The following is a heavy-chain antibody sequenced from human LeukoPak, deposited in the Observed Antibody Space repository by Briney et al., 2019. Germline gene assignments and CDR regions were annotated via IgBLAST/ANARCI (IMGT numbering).Heavy chain of an antibody. J-gene: IGHJ5*02. CDR3: ARGGYSSSWYRFYA. D-gene: IGHD6-13*01. CDR2: IYSGGST. Sequence: GGSLRLSCAASGFTVSSNYMSWVRQAPGKGLEWVSVIYSGGSTYYADSVKGRFTISRDNSKNTLYLQMNSLRAEDTAVYYCARGGYSSSWYRFYAWGQGTLVTVSS. CDR1: GFTVSSNY. V-gene: IGHV3-66*01.